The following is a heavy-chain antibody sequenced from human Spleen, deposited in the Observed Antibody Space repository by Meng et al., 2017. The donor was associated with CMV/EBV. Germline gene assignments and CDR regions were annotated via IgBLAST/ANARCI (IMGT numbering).Heavy chain of an antibody. D-gene: IGHD6-19*01. V-gene: IGHV5-51*01. J-gene: IGHJ4*02. CDR3: TRRVGRAVAGTHFDY. Sequence: SRYPFTTYWIGWVRQMPGKGLEWMGIIYPGDSDTRYSPSFQGQVTISADKSISTAYLQWSSLKASDTAIYYCTRRVGRAVAGTHFDYWGQGSLVTVSS. CDR1: RYPFTTYW. CDR2: IYPGDSDT.